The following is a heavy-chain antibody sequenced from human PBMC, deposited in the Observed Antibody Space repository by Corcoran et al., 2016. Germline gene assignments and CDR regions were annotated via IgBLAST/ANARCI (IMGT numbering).Heavy chain of an antibody. CDR3: AGGRGSDFWSGYNWFDP. J-gene: IGHJ5*02. V-gene: IGHV1-8*01. CDR2: MNPNSGNT. CDR1: GYTFTSYD. Sequence: QVQLVQSGAEVKKPGASVKVSCKASGYTFTSYDINWVRQATGQGLEWMGWMNPNSGNTGYAQKFQGRVTMTRNTSISTADMELSSLRSEDTAVYYCAGGRGSDFWSGYNWFDPWGQGTLVTVSS. D-gene: IGHD3-3*01.